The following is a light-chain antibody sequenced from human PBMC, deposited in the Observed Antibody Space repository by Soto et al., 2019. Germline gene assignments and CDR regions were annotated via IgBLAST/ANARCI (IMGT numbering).Light chain of an antibody. CDR1: RVIGST. V-gene: IGKV3-15*01. CDR2: NTS. CDR3: QHYVTWPLA. Sequence: EVVMTQSPATLSVSPGERATLSCRASRVIGSTLAWYQQNPGQTPRLLIYNTSTRATGVPGRFIGSRSGTDFTLTITSLQAEDFAIYYCQHYVTWPLAFGGGTRVENK. J-gene: IGKJ4*01.